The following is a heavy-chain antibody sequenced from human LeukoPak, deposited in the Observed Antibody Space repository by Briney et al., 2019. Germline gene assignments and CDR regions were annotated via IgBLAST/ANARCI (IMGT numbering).Heavy chain of an antibody. J-gene: IGHJ6*03. CDR3: AREEEEVPTAMGVYYYYLMDV. Sequence: GGSLRLSCAASGFTFSNNWMHWVRQAPGKGLVWVSRVNPDGRRTDYAGSVKGRFTISRDNAKNTLYLQLNSLRAEDTAVYYCAREEEEVPTAMGVYYYYLMDVWGKGTTVTVSS. CDR1: GFTFSNNW. V-gene: IGHV3-74*01. D-gene: IGHD2-2*01. CDR2: VNPDGRRT.